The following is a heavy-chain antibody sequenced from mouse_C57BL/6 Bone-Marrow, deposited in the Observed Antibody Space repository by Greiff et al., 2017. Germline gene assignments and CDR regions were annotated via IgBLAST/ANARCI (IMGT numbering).Heavy chain of an antibody. CDR3: AMASNWAMDY. J-gene: IGHJ4*01. V-gene: IGHV14-2*01. Sequence: EVQLQQSGAELVKPGASVKMSCTASGFNINDYYMHWVKQRPEQGLEWIGSIDPEDGGTKYTPKFQGKATITADTSSNTAYLQLSSLTSEDAAVYYCAMASNWAMDYWGQGTSVTVSS. D-gene: IGHD4-1*01. CDR1: GFNINDYY. CDR2: IDPEDGGT.